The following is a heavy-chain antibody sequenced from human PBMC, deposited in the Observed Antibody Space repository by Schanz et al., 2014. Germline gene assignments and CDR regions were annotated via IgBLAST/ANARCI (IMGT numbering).Heavy chain of an antibody. CDR3: ARGSTENMIRGELDY. Sequence: QVHLVQSGAEVHKPGASLKISCKASGYTFTNFFLHWVRQAPGQGLEWMGIINPIGGSTTYAQKFRDAVTLTTDTPTDTAYLELTSLRSEDTAVYYCARGSTENMIRGELDYWGQGTLVTVSS. J-gene: IGHJ4*02. CDR2: INPIGGST. D-gene: IGHD3-10*01. CDR1: GYTFTNFF. V-gene: IGHV1-46*03.